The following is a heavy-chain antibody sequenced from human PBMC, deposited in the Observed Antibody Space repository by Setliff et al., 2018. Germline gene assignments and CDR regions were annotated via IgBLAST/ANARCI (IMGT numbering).Heavy chain of an antibody. V-gene: IGHV4-30-4*01. D-gene: IGHD2-2*01. J-gene: IGHJ5*02. Sequence: PSETLSLTCTVSGDSLSNAPYYWNWIRHHPGKGLDWIGYIFYSGTTHYNPSLESRVTISVDTSKNHFSLKLSSVTAADTAVYYCASRYCSSTNCWNWFDPWGQGTLVTVSS. CDR2: IFYSGTT. CDR3: ASRYCSSTNCWNWFDP. CDR1: GDSLSNAPYY.